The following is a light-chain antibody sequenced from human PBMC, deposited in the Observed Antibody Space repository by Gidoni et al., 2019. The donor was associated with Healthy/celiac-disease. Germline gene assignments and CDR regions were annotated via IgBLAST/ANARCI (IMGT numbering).Light chain of an antibody. J-gene: IGLJ2*01. CDR3: CSYAGSSYVV. V-gene: IGLV2-23*01. CDR1: SSDVGSYNL. CDR2: EGS. Sequence: QSALTQPASVYGSPGQSITISCTVTSSDVGSYNLVSLYQQHPGKAPKLMIYEGSKRPSGVSNRFAGSKSGNTASLTSAGLQAEDEADYYCCSYAGSSYVVFGGGTKRTVL.